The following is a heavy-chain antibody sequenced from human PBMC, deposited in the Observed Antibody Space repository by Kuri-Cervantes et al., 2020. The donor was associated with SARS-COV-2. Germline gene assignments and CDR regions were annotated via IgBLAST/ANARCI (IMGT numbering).Heavy chain of an antibody. J-gene: IGHJ5*02. D-gene: IGHD1-26*01. Sequence: SVKVSCKASGRTFSSYAISWVRQAPGQGLEWMGGIIPIFGTANYAQKFQGRVTITAGESTSTAYMELSSLRSEDTAVYYCARVGANVIRPENWFDPWGQGTLVTVSS. CDR3: ARVGANVIRPENWFDP. V-gene: IGHV1-69*13. CDR2: IIPIFGTA. CDR1: GRTFSSYA.